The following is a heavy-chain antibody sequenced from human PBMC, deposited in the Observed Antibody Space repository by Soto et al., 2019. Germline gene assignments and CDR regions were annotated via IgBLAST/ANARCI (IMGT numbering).Heavy chain of an antibody. Sequence: QLHLQESGPGLVEPSETLSLTCAVSGGSITSTSYYLGWIRQPPGEGLEWIGSIDYRGNIYYNSSLKSRVTIFVDTSKDPFSLNLNSVTAAFAAVYHCARVAALVGAARYWYFDLWGRGTRVSV. CDR3: ARVAALVGAARYWYFDL. J-gene: IGHJ2*01. CDR1: GGSITSTSYY. CDR2: IDYRGNI. V-gene: IGHV4-39*01. D-gene: IGHD2-15*01.